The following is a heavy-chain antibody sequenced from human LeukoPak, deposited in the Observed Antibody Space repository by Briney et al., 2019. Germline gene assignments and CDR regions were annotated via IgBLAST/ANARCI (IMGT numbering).Heavy chain of an antibody. CDR1: GGTFSSYA. J-gene: IGHJ4*02. D-gene: IGHD2-2*01. V-gene: IGHV3-23*01. CDR2: ISASGGST. CDR3: VKGCDITCYRSDS. Sequence: ASVKVSCKASGGTFSSYAISWVRQAPGKGLEWVSGISASGGSTYYVDSVKGRFTISRDNSKNTLYLQMNSLRAEETATYYCVKGCDITCYRSDSWGQGTLATVSS.